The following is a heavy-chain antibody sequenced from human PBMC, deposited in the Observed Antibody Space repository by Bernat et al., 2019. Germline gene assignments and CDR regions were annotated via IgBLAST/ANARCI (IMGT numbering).Heavy chain of an antibody. CDR1: GFTFSDSG. Sequence: DVQLMESGGDLVQPGGSLRLSCAASGFTFSDSGMSWVRLPPGKGLEWVSTISSDGENTHYAGSVQGRFTISRYNSQSTLYLQMDSLRAEDAAIYYCAKVSAPYFDYWGQGALVTVSS. D-gene: IGHD3-16*01. CDR2: ISSDGENT. V-gene: IGHV3-23*01. J-gene: IGHJ4*02. CDR3: AKVSAPYFDY.